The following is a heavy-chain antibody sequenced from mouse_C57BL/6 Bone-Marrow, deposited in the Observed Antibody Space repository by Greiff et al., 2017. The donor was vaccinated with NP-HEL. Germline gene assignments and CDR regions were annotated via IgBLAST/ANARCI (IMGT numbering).Heavy chain of an antibody. J-gene: IGHJ3*02. CDR2: INPNNGTT. D-gene: IGHD1-1*01. CDR3: ARNYGSSAYGY. CDR1: GYSFTDYN. Sequence: EVQLVESGPELVKPGASVKISCKASGYSFTDYNMNWVKQSSGKSLEWIGVINPNNGTTSYNQKFKGKATLTVDQSSSTAYMQLNSLTSEDSAVSYCARNYGSSAYGYWGKGTLVTVSA. V-gene: IGHV1-39*01.